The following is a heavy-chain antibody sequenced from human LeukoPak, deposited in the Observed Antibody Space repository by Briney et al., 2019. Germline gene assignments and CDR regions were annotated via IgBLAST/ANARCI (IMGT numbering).Heavy chain of an antibody. CDR2: ISGDNTNA. CDR1: GFTFSDYA. CDR3: ANGHEAVAGTRVLDS. J-gene: IGHJ5*01. D-gene: IGHD6-19*01. Sequence: PGGSLKLSCAASGFTFSDYAMSWVRQAPGKGLEWVSSISGDNTNAYSADSVKGRFTISRDNYRNTLYLHMNSVRAEDTALYYCANGHEAVAGTRVLDSWGQGSLVTVSS. V-gene: IGHV3-23*01.